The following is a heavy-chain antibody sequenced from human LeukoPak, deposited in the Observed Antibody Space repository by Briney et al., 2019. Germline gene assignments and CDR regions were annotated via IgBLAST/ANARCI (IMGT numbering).Heavy chain of an antibody. J-gene: IGHJ4*02. CDR3: AKPGSSSYLYYFDS. Sequence: PGGSLRLSCAASGFTFSSYAMSWVRQAPGKGLEWVSAISGSGGSTYYADSVKGWFTISRDNSKNTLYLQMNSLRAEDTAVYFCAKPGSSSYLYYFDSWGQGTLVTVSS. D-gene: IGHD6-6*01. CDR1: GFTFSSYA. CDR2: ISGSGGST. V-gene: IGHV3-23*01.